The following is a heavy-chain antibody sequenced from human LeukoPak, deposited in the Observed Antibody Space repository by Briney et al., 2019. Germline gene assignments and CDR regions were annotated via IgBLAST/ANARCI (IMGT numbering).Heavy chain of an antibody. J-gene: IGHJ3*02. CDR1: GFTFRSYA. CDR2: ISGSGVST. V-gene: IGHV3-23*01. D-gene: IGHD2-15*01. Sequence: PGGSLRLSCAASGFTFRSYAMSWGRQAPGKGLEWVSSISGSGVSTYYADSVKGRFTISRDNSKNTLYLQMTSLRADDTAVYYCAKVYKAAVVVADLSAFDIWGQGTSVSVSS. CDR3: AKVYKAAVVVADLSAFDI.